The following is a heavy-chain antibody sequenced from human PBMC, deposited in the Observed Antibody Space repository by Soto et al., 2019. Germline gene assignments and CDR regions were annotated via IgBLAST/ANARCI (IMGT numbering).Heavy chain of an antibody. CDR3: ARNTYYYGSGLDAFDI. CDR1: GFTFSSYS. V-gene: IGHV3-21*01. D-gene: IGHD3-10*01. J-gene: IGHJ3*02. CDR2: ISSSSSYI. Sequence: GGSLRLSCAASGFTFSSYSMNWVRQAPGKGLEWVSSISSSSSYIYYADSVKGRFTISRDNAKNSLYLQMNSLRAEDTAVYYCARNTYYYGSGLDAFDIWGQGTMVTVSS.